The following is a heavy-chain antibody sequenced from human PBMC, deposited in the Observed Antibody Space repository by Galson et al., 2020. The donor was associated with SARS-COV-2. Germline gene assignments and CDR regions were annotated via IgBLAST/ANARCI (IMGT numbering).Heavy chain of an antibody. CDR2: ISSSSSYI. CDR3: ARVYSGSYYPAFDI. J-gene: IGHJ3*02. V-gene: IGHV3-21*01. D-gene: IGHD1-26*01. Sequence: GESLKISCAASGFPFSSYSMNWVRQAPGKGLEWVSSISSSSSYIYYADSVKGRFTISRDNAKNSLYLQMNSLRAEDTAVYYCARVYSGSYYPAFDIWGQGTMVTVSS. CDR1: GFPFSSYS.